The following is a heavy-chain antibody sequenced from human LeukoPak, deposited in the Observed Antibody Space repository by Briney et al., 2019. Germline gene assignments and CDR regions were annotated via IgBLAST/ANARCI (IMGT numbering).Heavy chain of an antibody. CDR3: AREFDYGQVGFDD. CDR1: GGSISSSTYY. CDR2: IYYSGST. D-gene: IGHD4-17*01. V-gene: IGHV4-39*02. Sequence: SETLSLTCTVSGGSISSSTYYWGWIRQPPGKGLEWLGSIYYSGSTYYNPSLKSRVTISVNTSKNQFTLKLSSVTAADTAVYYCAREFDYGQVGFDDWGQGTLVTVSS. J-gene: IGHJ4*02.